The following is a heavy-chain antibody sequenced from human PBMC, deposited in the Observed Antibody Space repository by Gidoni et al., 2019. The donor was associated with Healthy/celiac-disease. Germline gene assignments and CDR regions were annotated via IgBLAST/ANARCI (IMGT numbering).Heavy chain of an antibody. D-gene: IGHD3-3*01. CDR1: GFTFGDYA. CDR3: TRASITIFGVVIIPPDY. Sequence: EVQLVESGGGLVKPGRSLRLSCTAYGFTFGDYAMSWFRQAPGKGLEWVGFIRSKAYGGTTEYAASVNGRFTISRDDSKSIAYLQMNSLKTEDTAVYYCTRASITIFGVVIIPPDYWGQGTLVTVSS. V-gene: IGHV3-49*05. J-gene: IGHJ4*02. CDR2: IRSKAYGGTT.